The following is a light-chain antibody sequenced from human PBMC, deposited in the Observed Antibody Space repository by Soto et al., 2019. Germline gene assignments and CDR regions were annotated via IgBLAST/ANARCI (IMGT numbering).Light chain of an antibody. V-gene: IGKV3-11*01. Sequence: EIVLTQSPATLSLSPGERATLSCRASQSVSTYLAWYQQKPGQAPRLLIYDASNTATGIPARFSGSGSGTEFTLTVSSLEPEDAAVYYCQQRSNWPRTFGQGTEVEIK. CDR3: QQRSNWPRT. CDR1: QSVSTY. J-gene: IGKJ1*01. CDR2: DAS.